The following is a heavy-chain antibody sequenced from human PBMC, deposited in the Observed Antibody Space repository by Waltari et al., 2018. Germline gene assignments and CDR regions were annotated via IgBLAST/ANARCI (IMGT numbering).Heavy chain of an antibody. V-gene: IGHV4-4*07. CDR2: IYSSGST. CDR1: GDSISGSY. Sequence: QVQLQESGPGLVKPSETLSLTCIVSGDSISGSYWSWIRLPAGKGLEWVGRIYSSGSTNYTTALSRRVTMSIDTSKTQFALNLYSVTAADTADYYCARGTNRLSRTKFDPWGQGTLVTVS. D-gene: IGHD2-8*01. CDR3: ARGTNRLSRTKFDP. J-gene: IGHJ5*02.